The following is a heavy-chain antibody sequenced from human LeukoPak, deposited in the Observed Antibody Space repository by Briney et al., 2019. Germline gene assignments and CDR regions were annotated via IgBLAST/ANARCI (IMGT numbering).Heavy chain of an antibody. Sequence: GASVKVSCKASGYTFTSYYMHWVRQAPGQGLEWMGIINPSGGSTSYAQKFQGRVTMTRDTSTSTVYMELSSLRSEDTAVYYCAREDGSGSYYYGMDVWGQGTTVTVSS. CDR1: GYTFTSYY. V-gene: IGHV1-46*01. D-gene: IGHD3-10*01. CDR3: AREDGSGSYYYGMDV. CDR2: INPSGGST. J-gene: IGHJ6*02.